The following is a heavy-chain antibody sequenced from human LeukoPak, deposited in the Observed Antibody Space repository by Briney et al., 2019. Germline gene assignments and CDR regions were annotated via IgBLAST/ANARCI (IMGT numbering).Heavy chain of an antibody. CDR2: ISSSSSYI. Sequence: KPGGSLRLSCAASGFTFSSYSMNWVRQAPGKGLEWVSSISSSSSYIYYADSVKGRFTISRDNAKNSLYLQMNSLRAEDTAVYYCARGLIVTPDAFDIWGQGTIVTVSS. D-gene: IGHD2-21*01. V-gene: IGHV3-21*01. J-gene: IGHJ3*02. CDR3: ARGLIVTPDAFDI. CDR1: GFTFSSYS.